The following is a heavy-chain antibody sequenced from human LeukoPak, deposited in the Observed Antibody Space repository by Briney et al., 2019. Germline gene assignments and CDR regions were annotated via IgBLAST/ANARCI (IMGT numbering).Heavy chain of an antibody. D-gene: IGHD2-21*02. CDR3: ARLTSFADLLTATRRSWFDP. J-gene: IGHJ5*02. CDR2: IFPGDSDT. Sequence: GESLKISCKGSGYSFTSHWIGWVRQMPGKGLEWMGIIFPGDSDTRYRPSLQGQVTISVDKSIDTAFLQWSSLKASDSAIYYCARLTSFADLLTATRRSWFDPWGQGTLVTVSS. CDR1: GYSFTSHW. V-gene: IGHV5-51*01.